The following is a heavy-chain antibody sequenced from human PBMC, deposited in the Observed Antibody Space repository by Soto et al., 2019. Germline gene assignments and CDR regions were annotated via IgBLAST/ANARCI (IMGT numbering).Heavy chain of an antibody. V-gene: IGHV1-3*01. CDR2: INAGNGNT. Sequence: GASVKVSCKASGYIFNTYAMHWVRQAPGQRHEWMGWINAGNGNTKYSQKFQGRVTMTRDTSTSTVYMELSSLRSEDTAVYYCARDLFPSIAAAGTVVDYWGQGTLVTVSS. CDR3: ARDLFPSIAAAGTVVDY. D-gene: IGHD6-13*01. CDR1: GYIFNTYA. J-gene: IGHJ4*02.